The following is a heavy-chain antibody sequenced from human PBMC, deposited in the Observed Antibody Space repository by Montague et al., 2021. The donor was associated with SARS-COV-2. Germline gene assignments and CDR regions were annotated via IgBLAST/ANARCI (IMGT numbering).Heavy chain of an antibody. CDR2: IFYTGSK. CDR1: GGSTSNYY. J-gene: IGHJ4*02. CDR3: ARAQNICFIANCVNYFDL. V-gene: IGHV4-59*01. Sequence: SKTLSLTCSVSGGSTSNYYWTWIRQSPGKGLQWIGYIFYTGSKKFNPSLKTRVSMSLDASKNHFSLRLSAVTAADTARYYCARAQNICFIANCVNYFDLWGRGALVTVSS. D-gene: IGHD2-15*01.